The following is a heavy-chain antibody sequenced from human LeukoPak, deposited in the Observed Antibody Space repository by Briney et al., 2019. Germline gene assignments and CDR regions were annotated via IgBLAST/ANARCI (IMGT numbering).Heavy chain of an antibody. CDR3: ASYYYDSSGYESAPDAFDI. Sequence: GESLKISCKGSGYSFTSYWIGWVRQMPGKGLEWMGIVYPGDSDTRYSPSLQGQVTISADKSISTAYLQWSSLKASDTAMYYCASYYYDSSGYESAPDAFDIWGQGTMVTVSS. CDR2: VYPGDSDT. J-gene: IGHJ3*02. D-gene: IGHD3-22*01. V-gene: IGHV5-51*01. CDR1: GYSFTSYW.